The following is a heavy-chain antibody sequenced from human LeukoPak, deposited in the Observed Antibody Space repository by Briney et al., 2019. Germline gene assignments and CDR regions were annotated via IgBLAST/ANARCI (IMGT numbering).Heavy chain of an antibody. CDR3: AKDLHSYVAMDV. J-gene: IGHJ6*02. D-gene: IGHD3-10*02. CDR1: GFTFSDSA. Sequence: GGSLRLSCAASGFTFSDSAMSWVRQAPGKGLEWVSAIGSDGNKHYSESVKGRFAISRDNSKNTLFLQMSSLRAEDTALYYCAKDLHSYVAMDVWGQGTTVTVSS. CDR2: IGSDGNK. V-gene: IGHV3-23*01.